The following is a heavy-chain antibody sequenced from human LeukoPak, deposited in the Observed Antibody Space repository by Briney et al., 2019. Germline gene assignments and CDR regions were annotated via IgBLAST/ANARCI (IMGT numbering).Heavy chain of an antibody. CDR2: SNPNSGGT. CDR1: GYTFNGYY. V-gene: IGHV1-2*02. Sequence: ASVTVSCKASGYTFNGYYIHWVRQAPGQGLEWMGWSNPNSGGTNYAQKFQGRVTMTRGTSISTAYMELSGLRADDTAVYYCANSDWSNDAFDIWGQGTMVTVSS. CDR3: ANSDWSNDAFDI. D-gene: IGHD6-19*01. J-gene: IGHJ3*02.